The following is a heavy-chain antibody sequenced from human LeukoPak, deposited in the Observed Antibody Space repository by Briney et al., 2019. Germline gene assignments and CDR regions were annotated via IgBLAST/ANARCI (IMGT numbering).Heavy chain of an antibody. Sequence: PGGSLRLSCAASGFTFSSYWMHWVRQAPGKGLVWVSRINSDGRSTSYADSVKGRFTISRDNAKNTLYLQMNSLRAEDTAVYYCASEPDYGDYTLDYWGQGTLVTVSS. J-gene: IGHJ4*02. CDR3: ASEPDYGDYTLDY. V-gene: IGHV3-74*01. CDR2: INSDGRST. D-gene: IGHD4-17*01. CDR1: GFTFSSYW.